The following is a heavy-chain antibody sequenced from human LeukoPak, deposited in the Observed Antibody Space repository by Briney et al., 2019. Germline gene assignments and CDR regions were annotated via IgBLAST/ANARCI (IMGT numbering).Heavy chain of an antibody. CDR3: ARKGTIAPTGASHFDY. CDR1: GGSISSSISTNY. J-gene: IGHJ4*02. D-gene: IGHD6-13*01. V-gene: IGHV4-39*01. Sequence: SETLSLTCTVSGGSISSSISTNYWNWVRQPPGNGLEWIGSIHYSGTTYYNPSLESRATISVDTSKNQFSVKLTSVTAADTAVYYCARKGTIAPTGASHFDYWGQGTLVTVSS. CDR2: IHYSGTT.